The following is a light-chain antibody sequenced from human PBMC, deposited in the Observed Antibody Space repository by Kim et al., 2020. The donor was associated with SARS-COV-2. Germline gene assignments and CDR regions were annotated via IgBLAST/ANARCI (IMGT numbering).Light chain of an antibody. CDR2: GAS. J-gene: IGKJ2*01. CDR3: LQHKTFPYT. V-gene: IGKV1-17*03. CDR1: QDLSYF. Sequence: SGTVGDRVPITCRAGQDLSYFLALIQQKPGKAPKRLIYGASTLQSGVPSRFSGSGYGTEFTLTISSLQPEDFATYFCLQHKTFPYTFGQGTKLEI.